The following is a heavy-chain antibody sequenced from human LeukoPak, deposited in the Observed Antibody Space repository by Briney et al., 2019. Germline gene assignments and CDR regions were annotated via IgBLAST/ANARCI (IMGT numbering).Heavy chain of an antibody. V-gene: IGHV1-69*05. D-gene: IGHD3-16*02. CDR3: ARGDYEYVWGSYRPDY. CDR2: IIPIFGTA. CDR1: GGTFSSYA. Sequence: SVEVSCKASGGTFSSYAISWVRQAPGQGLEWMGGIIPIFGTANYAQKFQGRVTITTDESTSTAYMELSSLRSEDTAVYYCARGDYEYVWGSYRPDYCGQGTLVTVSS. J-gene: IGHJ4*02.